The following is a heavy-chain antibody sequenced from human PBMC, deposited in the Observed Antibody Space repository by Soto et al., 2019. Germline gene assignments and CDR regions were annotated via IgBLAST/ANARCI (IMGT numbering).Heavy chain of an antibody. CDR2: IIPILGIA. V-gene: IGHV1-69*08. CDR3: ARDYNIVATIEDLNWFDP. J-gene: IGHJ5*02. Sequence: QVQLVQSGAEVKKPGSSVKVSCKASGGTFSSYTISWVRQAPGQGLEWMGRIIPILGIANYAQKFQGRVTITADKPTSTAYMELSSLRSEDTAVYYCARDYNIVATIEDLNWFDPCGQGTLVTVSS. CDR1: GGTFSSYT. D-gene: IGHD5-12*01.